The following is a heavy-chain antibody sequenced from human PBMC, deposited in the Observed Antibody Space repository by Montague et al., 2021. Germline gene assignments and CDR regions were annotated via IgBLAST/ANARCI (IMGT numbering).Heavy chain of an antibody. CDR1: GGSISSAGFY. Sequence: TLSLTCSVSGGSISSAGFYWSWVRQHPGKGPEWIGSIYDSGSTNYNSSLKSRLTLSRDTSKNQVSLRLTSVTAAETAVYYCARSGGYGSGGRCDTRDYWGQGTLVTVSS. D-gene: IGHD2-15*01. CDR2: IYDSGST. V-gene: IGHV4-31*03. CDR3: ARSGGYGSGGRCDTRDY. J-gene: IGHJ4*02.